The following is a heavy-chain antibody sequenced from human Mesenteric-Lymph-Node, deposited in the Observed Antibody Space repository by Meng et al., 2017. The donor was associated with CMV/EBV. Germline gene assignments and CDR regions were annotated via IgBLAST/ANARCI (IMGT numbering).Heavy chain of an antibody. V-gene: IGHV3-48*03. D-gene: IGHD2-21*01. Sequence: GESLKISCAASGFIFSEYEFNWVRQAPGKGLEWVSHISSSGSAIYYADSVKGRFTISRDNAKRSVYLQMSSLRVEDTAVYYCVREALGGGAQLGYFDFWGRGTLVTVSS. CDR2: ISSSGSAI. CDR1: GFIFSEYE. J-gene: IGHJ4*02. CDR3: VREALGGGAQLGYFDF.